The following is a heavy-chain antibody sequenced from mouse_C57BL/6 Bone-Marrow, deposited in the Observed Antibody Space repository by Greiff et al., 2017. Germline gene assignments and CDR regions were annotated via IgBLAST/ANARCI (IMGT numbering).Heavy chain of an antibody. Sequence: EVQLVESGGGLVQPGGSLKLSCAASGFTFSDYYMYWVRQTPEKRLEWVAYISNGGGSTYYPDTVKGRFTISRDNAKNTLYLQMSRLKSEDTAMYYCARQVYSYFDVWGTGTTVTVSS. CDR2: ISNGGGST. CDR1: GFTFSDYY. CDR3: ARQVYSYFDV. J-gene: IGHJ1*03. V-gene: IGHV5-12*01. D-gene: IGHD2-12*01.